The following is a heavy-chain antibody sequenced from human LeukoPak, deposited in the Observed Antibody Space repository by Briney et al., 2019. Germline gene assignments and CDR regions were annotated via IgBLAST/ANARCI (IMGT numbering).Heavy chain of an antibody. CDR3: ARGRLRFLEWFPQFDP. CDR1: GGSISSYY. J-gene: IGHJ5*02. CDR2: IYYSGST. Sequence: SETLSLTCTVSGGSISSYYWSWIRQPPGKGLEWIGYIYYSGSTNYNPSLKSRVTISVDTSKNQFSLKLSSVTAADTAVYYCARGRLRFLEWFPQFDPWGQGTLVTVSS. V-gene: IGHV4-59*01. D-gene: IGHD3-3*01.